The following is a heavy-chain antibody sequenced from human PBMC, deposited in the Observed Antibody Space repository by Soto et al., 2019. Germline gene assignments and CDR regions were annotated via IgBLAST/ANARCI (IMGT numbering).Heavy chain of an antibody. V-gene: IGHV1-2*02. Sequence: ASVKVSCKASGYTFTGYYMHWVRQAPGQGLEWMGWINPNSGGTNYAQKFQGRVTMTRDTSISTAYMELSRLRSDDTAVYYCARGKVLRSYYYGMDVWGQGTTVTVSS. CDR3: ARGKVLRSYYYGMDV. CDR1: GYTFTGYY. D-gene: IGHD4-17*01. J-gene: IGHJ6*02. CDR2: INPNSGGT.